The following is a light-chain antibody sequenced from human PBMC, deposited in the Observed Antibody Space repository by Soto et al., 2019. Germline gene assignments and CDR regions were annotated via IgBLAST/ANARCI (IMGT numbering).Light chain of an antibody. CDR2: VAS. V-gene: IGKV3-15*01. CDR3: QQYNNWPPWT. Sequence: EIVMTQSPATLSVSPGERATLSCRASQSVSSNLAWYQQKTGQAPTLLIYVASTRATGIPARFSGSGSGTEFTLTISSLQSADFAVYYCQQYNNWPPWTFGQGTKVEIK. CDR1: QSVSSN. J-gene: IGKJ1*01.